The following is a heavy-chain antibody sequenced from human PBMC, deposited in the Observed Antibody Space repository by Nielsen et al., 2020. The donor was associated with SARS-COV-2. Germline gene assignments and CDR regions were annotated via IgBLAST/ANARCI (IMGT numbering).Heavy chain of an antibody. V-gene: IGHV1-46*01. CDR1: GYTLTSYY. J-gene: IGHJ6*03. CDR2: INPSGGST. CDR3: ARAGGYCSSTSCYYYYYYYMDV. D-gene: IGHD2-2*01. Sequence: ASVKVSCKASGYTLTSYYMHWVRQAPGQGLEWMGIINPSGGSTSYAQKFQGRVTMTRDTSTSTVYMELSSLRSEDTAVYYCARAGGYCSSTSCYYYYYYYMDVWGKGTTVTVSS.